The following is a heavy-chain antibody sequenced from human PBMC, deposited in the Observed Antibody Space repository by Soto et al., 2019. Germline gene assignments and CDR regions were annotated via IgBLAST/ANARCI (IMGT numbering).Heavy chain of an antibody. CDR1: GFTFSSYG. J-gene: IGHJ6*02. CDR2: ISYDGNNK. V-gene: IGHV3-30*18. CDR3: AKDYSSGWYGNYYGMDV. D-gene: IGHD6-19*01. Sequence: GGSLRLSCAASGFTFSSYGMHWVRQAPGKGLEWVALISYDGNNKYYADSVKGRFTISRDNSKNTLYLQMNSLRAEDTVVYYCAKDYSSGWYGNYYGMDVWGQGTTVTVSS.